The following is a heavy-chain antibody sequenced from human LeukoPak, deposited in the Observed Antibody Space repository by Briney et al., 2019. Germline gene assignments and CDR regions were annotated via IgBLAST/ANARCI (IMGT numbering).Heavy chain of an antibody. CDR2: IYYSGST. CDR1: GGSISSSSYY. CDR3: ARISMAILPTAGGWYYFDY. J-gene: IGHJ4*02. V-gene: IGHV4-61*05. Sequence: PSETLSLTCTVSGGSISSSSYYWSWIRQPPGKGLEWIGYIYYSGSTNYNPSLKSRVTISVDTSKNQFSLKLSSVTAADTAVYYCARISMAILPTAGGWYYFDYWGQGTLVTVSS. D-gene: IGHD3-3*01.